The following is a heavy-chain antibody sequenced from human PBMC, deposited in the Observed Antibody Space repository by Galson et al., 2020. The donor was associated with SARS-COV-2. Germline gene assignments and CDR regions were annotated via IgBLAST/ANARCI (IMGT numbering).Heavy chain of an antibody. CDR3: ARVSYGSGSYYTDY. J-gene: IGHJ4*02. D-gene: IGHD3-10*01. CDR2: IDWDDDK. CDR1: GFSLSTSGMC. Sequence: SGPTLVKPTQTLTLTCTFSGFSLSTSGMCVSWIRQPPGKALEWLARIDWDDDKFYSTSLKTRFTISKDTSKNQVVLTMTNMDPVDTATYYCARVSYGSGSYYTDYWGQGTLVTVSS. V-gene: IGHV2-70*17.